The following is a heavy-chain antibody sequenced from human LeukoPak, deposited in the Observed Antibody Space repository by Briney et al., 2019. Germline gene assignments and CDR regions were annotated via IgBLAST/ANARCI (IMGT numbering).Heavy chain of an antibody. J-gene: IGHJ4*02. V-gene: IGHV1-24*01. CDR3: ATLPPYYYDSSGRNSY. Sequence: GASVKVSCKVSGHTLTQLSMHRVRQAPGKGREWVGGFDPEDVETIYAQKFQGRVTMTEETSTDTAYMELSSLRSEDTAVYYCATLPPYYYDSSGRNSYWGQGTLVTVSS. CDR2: FDPEDVET. CDR1: GHTLTQLS. D-gene: IGHD3-22*01.